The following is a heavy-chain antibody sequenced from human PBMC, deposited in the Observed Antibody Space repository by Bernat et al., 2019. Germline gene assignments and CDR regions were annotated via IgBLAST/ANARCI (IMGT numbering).Heavy chain of an antibody. CDR3: AKVGDYPYYYYGMDV. CDR1: GFTFSSYA. D-gene: IGHD4-17*01. J-gene: IGHJ6*02. CDR2: IIGSGGST. V-gene: IGHV3-23*01. Sequence: EVQLLESGGGLVQTGGSLRLSCAASGFTFSSYAMSWVRQAPGKGLEWVSVIIGSGGSTYYADSVKGRFTISRDNSKNTLYLQMNSLRAEDTAVYYCAKVGDYPYYYYGMDVWGQGTTVTVSS.